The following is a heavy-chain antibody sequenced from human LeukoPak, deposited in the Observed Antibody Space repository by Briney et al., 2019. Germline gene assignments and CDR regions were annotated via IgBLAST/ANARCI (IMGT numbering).Heavy chain of an antibody. CDR1: GLTCSSYW. V-gene: IGHV3-7*01. Sequence: GGPRRLEGAVSGLTCSSYWMSWDRQAPGKGLEWVANIKEDGVEKYYVDSVKGRFTISRDNTKNSLFLQMNSLRAEDTAVYYCVRDLSLHIYSSPIKSHYMNVWGQGTTVTVSS. J-gene: IGHJ6*03. D-gene: IGHD6-13*01. CDR3: VRDLSLHIYSSPIKSHYMNV. CDR2: IKEDGVEK.